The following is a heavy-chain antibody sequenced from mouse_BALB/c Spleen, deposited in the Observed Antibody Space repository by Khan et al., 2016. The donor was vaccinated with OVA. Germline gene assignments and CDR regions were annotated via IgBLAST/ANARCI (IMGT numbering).Heavy chain of an antibody. J-gene: IGHJ3*01. CDR1: GYSFTSYY. V-gene: IGHV1-31*01. CDR3: TRHVYVAWFTY. D-gene: IGHD2-2*01. Sequence: VQLQQSGLELMKPGASVKISCKASGYSFTSYYIHWVMQRHGESLEWIGYIDPFSGGSTYNQKFKVKATLTVDKSSSTAYIHLSNLTSEDSAVYYCTRHVYVAWFTYWGQGTLVTVSA. CDR2: IDPFSGGS.